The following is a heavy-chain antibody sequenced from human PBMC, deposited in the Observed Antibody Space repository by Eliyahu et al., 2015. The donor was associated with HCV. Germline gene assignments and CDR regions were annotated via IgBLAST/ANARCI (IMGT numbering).Heavy chain of an antibody. Sequence: QVQLVQSGPEVKEPGASLKVSCKASGXTFTGYYMHWVRQAPGQGLEWMGWINPNSGGTNYAQKFQGRVTTTRDTSISTAYMELSTLRSVDTAVYYCARALSGRGALNAFDIWGQGTMVTVSS. V-gene: IGHV1-2*02. CDR2: INPNSGGT. CDR1: GXTFTGYY. D-gene: IGHD1-20*01. J-gene: IGHJ3*02. CDR3: ARALSGRGALNAFDI.